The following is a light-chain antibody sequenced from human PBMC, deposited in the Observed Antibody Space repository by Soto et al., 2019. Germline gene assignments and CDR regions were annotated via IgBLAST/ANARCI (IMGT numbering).Light chain of an antibody. CDR2: EGS. J-gene: IGLJ1*01. CDR1: SSDLGSYNL. Sequence: QSALTQPASVSGSPGQSITLSCTGTSSDLGSYNLVSWYQQHPGKAPKLMIYEGSKRPSGVSYRFSGSKSGNTASLTISGLQTEDEADYYCCSYAGSSTFVFGTGIQLTVL. V-gene: IGLV2-23*01. CDR3: CSYAGSSTFV.